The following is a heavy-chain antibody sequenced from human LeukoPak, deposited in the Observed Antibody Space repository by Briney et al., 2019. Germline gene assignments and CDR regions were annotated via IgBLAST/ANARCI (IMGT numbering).Heavy chain of an antibody. D-gene: IGHD6-13*01. CDR3: ARGGVFHWQLVYYMDV. J-gene: IGHJ6*03. V-gene: IGHV1-8*03. CDR2: MNPNSGNT. CDR1: GYTFTSYD. Sequence: ASVKVSCKASGYTFTSYDINWVRQATGQGLEWMGRMNPNSGNTGYAQKFQGRVTITRNTSISTAYMELSSLRSEDTAVYYCARGGVFHWQLVYYMDVWGKGTTVTVSS.